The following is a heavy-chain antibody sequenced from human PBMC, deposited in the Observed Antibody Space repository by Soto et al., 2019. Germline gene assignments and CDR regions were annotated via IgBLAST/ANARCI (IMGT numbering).Heavy chain of an antibody. J-gene: IGHJ4*02. CDR2: IYYTGST. D-gene: IGHD7-27*01. V-gene: IGHV4-59*01. CDR1: SGPISTYY. Sequence: PSETLSLTCTVSSGPISTYYWSWIRQPPGKGLEWIGYIYYTGSTNYNPSLKTRVAISMDTSKNQFSLNLSSVTAADTAVYYCAGAPNWDYFDFWGLGTLVTVSS. CDR3: AGAPNWDYFDF.